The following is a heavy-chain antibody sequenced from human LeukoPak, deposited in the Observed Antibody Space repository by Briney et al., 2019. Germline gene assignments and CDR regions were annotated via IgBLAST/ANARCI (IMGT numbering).Heavy chain of an antibody. D-gene: IGHD2-8*02. J-gene: IGHJ4*02. CDR2: IYYSGST. V-gene: IGHV4-30-4*01. CDR1: GGSISSGDYY. CDR3: ARVGGATGLGY. Sequence: SETLSLTCTVSGGSISSGDYYWSWIRQPPGKGLEWIGYIYYSGSTYYNPSLKSRVTISVDTSKNQFSLKLSSVTAADTAVYYCARVGGATGLGYWGQGTLVTVSS.